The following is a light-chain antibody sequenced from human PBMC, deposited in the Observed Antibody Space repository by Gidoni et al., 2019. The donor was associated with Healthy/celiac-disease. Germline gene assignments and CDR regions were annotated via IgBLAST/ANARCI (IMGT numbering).Light chain of an antibody. J-gene: IGKJ2*02. CDR1: QSISSY. V-gene: IGKV1-39*01. CDR2: AAS. CDR3: QQSYSTLWT. Sequence: DIQMTQSPSSLSASVGDRVTITCRASQSISSYLNWYQQKPGKAPKLLIYAASSLQSGVPSRFSGSGYGTDFTLTISSLQPEDFATYYCQQSYSTLWTFGQGTKLEIK.